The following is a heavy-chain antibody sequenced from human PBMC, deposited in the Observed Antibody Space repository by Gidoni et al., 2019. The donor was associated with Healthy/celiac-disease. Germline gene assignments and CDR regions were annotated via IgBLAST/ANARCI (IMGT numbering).Heavy chain of an antibody. Sequence: EVQLLESGGGLVQPGGSLRLSFAASGSPFRLYAMSWVRQAPGKGLEWVSAISGSGGSTYYADSVKGRFTIARDNSKNTLYLQMNSLRAEDTAVYYCAKGALGLYYYYGMDVLGPRDHGHRLL. J-gene: IGHJ6*02. CDR3: AKGALGLYYYYGMDV. V-gene: IGHV3-23*01. CDR2: ISGSGGST. CDR1: GSPFRLYA.